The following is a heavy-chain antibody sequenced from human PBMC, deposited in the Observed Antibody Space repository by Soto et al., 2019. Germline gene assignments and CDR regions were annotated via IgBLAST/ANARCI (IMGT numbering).Heavy chain of an antibody. Sequence: GGSLRLSCAASGFTFSDAWMSWVRQAPGKGLEWVGRIKSKTEAATRDFAAPAKGRFAISRDDSKNTVFLQMNSLKIEDSGVYYCASGTGKSDFDYWGLGTLVTVSS. CDR3: ASGTGKSDFDY. CDR2: IKSKTEAATR. J-gene: IGHJ4*02. V-gene: IGHV3-15*01. CDR1: GFTFSDAW. D-gene: IGHD3-3*01.